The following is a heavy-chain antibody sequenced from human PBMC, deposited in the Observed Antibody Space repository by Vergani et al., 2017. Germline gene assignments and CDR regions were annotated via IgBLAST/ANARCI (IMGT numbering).Heavy chain of an antibody. CDR2: ISGSGGST. CDR1: GFTFSSYA. V-gene: IGHV3-23*04. D-gene: IGHD2-2*03. CDR3: AKDAGYCSSTSCYVSGAFDY. J-gene: IGHJ4*02. Sequence: EVQLVESGGGLVQPGGSLRLSCAASGFTFSSYAMSWVRQAPGKGLEWVSAISGSGGSTYYADSVKGRFTISRDNAKNSLYLQMNSLRAEDTALYYCAKDAGYCSSTSCYVSGAFDYWGQGTLVTVSS.